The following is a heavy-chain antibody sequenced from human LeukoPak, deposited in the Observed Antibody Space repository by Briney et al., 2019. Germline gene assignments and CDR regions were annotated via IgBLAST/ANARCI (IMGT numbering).Heavy chain of an antibody. D-gene: IGHD3-22*01. Sequence: SETLSLTCTVSGGSISSSSYYWGWIRQPPGKGLEWIGSIYYSGSTYYNPSLKSRVTISVDTSKNQFSLKLSSVTAADTAVCYCARPEYYDSSGYDYWGQGTLVTVSS. CDR3: ARPEYYDSSGYDY. CDR2: IYYSGST. V-gene: IGHV4-39*01. CDR1: GGSISSSSYY. J-gene: IGHJ4*02.